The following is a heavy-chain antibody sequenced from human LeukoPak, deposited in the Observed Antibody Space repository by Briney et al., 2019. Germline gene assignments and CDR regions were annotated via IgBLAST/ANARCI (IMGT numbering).Heavy chain of an antibody. CDR3: AKWAQAQNAFHI. CDR1: GDSISNYY. CDR2: TRYSGSN. Sequence: SETLSLTCSVSGDSISNYYWNWIRQPPEKGLEWIGFTRYSGSNNYNPSLKSRVTMSVGTSKNQFSLRLSSVTAADTAVYYCAKWAQAQNAFHIWGQGTMVTVSS. J-gene: IGHJ3*02. V-gene: IGHV4-59*01. D-gene: IGHD2-8*01.